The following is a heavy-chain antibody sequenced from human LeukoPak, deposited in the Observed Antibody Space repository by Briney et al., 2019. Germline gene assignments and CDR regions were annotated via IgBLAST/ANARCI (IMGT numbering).Heavy chain of an antibody. CDR3: ASLRCADCYPNWLHP. D-gene: IGHD2-21*02. J-gene: IGHJ5*02. V-gene: IGHV4-34*01. CDR2: INHSGST. CDR1: GGSFSGYY. Sequence: SETLSLTCAVYGGSFSGYYWSWIRQPPGKGLEWIGEINHSGSTNYNPSLKSRLTMSVDPSKNQFSLKLRSVTAADTAIYYCASLRCADCYPNWLHPWGQGTLVTVSS.